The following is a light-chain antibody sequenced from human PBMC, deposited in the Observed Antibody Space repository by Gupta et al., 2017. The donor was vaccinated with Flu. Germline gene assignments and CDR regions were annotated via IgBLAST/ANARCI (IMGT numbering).Light chain of an antibody. CDR1: GLGNHF. V-gene: IGLV3-1*01. CDR3: QAGDSSTVV. J-gene: IGLJ2*01. CDR2: KDS. Sequence: PVSTARTACSGVGLGNHFGCGSQQKPGPSLMLVVYKDSNRPSVIPERFSGFNSENTATLTIGGTQDVDEDEYYCQAGDSSTVVFGGGTKLTVL.